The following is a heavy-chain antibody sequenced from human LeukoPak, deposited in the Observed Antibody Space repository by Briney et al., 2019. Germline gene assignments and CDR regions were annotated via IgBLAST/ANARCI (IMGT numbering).Heavy chain of an antibody. CDR3: ARHILTRWELLPAFDI. V-gene: IGHV4-39*01. J-gene: IGHJ3*02. CDR2: IYYSGST. CDR1: GGSISSSSYY. D-gene: IGHD1-26*01. Sequence: SETLSLTCNVSGGSISSSSYYWGWIRQPPGKGLEWIGSIYYSGSTYYNPSLKSRVTISVDTSKNQFSLKLSSVTAADTAVYYCARHILTRWELLPAFDIWGQGTMVTVSS.